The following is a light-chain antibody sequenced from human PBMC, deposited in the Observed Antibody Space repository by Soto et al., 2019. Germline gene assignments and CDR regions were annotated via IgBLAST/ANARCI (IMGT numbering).Light chain of an antibody. CDR2: QHS. CDR1: KLGDKF. V-gene: IGLV3-1*01. CDR3: QSYDSSLSVL. Sequence: SYELTQPPSVSVSPGQTASITCSGDKLGDKFASWYQQRPGQSPVLVIYQHSKRPSGIPERFSGSTSGNTATLTISGTQAMDEADYYCQSYDSSLSVLFGGGTKLTVL. J-gene: IGLJ2*01.